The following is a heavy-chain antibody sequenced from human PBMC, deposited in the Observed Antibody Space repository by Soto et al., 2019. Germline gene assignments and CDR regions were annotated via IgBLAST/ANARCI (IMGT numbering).Heavy chain of an antibody. V-gene: IGHV4-39*01. CDR1: GGSISSSSYY. CDR2: IYYSGST. J-gene: IGHJ4*01. Sequence: PSETLSLTCTVSGGSISSSSYYWGWIRQPPGKGLEWIGSIYYSGSTYYNPSLKSRVTISVDTSKNQFSPKLSSVTAADTAVYYCARHVVSYYYDSSGPRGYWGHGTLVTVSS. CDR3: ARHVVSYYYDSSGPRGY. D-gene: IGHD3-22*01.